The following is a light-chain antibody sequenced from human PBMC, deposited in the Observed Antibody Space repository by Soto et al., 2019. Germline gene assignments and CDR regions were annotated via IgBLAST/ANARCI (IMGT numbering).Light chain of an antibody. CDR2: GAS. Sequence: IVLTQSPDTLSLSPGERATLYCRASRGVSSSYLAWYQHKAGQAPRLLISGASNRATDIPDRFSGSESGTDFTLTISRLEPEDFAVYYCQNYGSSTTYTFGQGTKLDIK. J-gene: IGKJ2*01. CDR1: RGVSSSY. V-gene: IGKV3-20*01. CDR3: QNYGSSTTYT.